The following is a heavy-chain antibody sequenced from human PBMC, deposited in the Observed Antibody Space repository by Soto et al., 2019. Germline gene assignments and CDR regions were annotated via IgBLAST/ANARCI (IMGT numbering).Heavy chain of an antibody. CDR2: INHSGST. CDR1: GGSFSGYY. Sequence: PSETLSLTCAVYGGSFSGYYWSWIRQPPGKGLEWIGEINHSGSTNYNPSLKSRVTISVDTSKNQFSLKLSSVTAADTAVYYCARGRSTITMVRGVIKDGWFDPWGQGTLVTVSS. D-gene: IGHD3-10*01. CDR3: ARGRSTITMVRGVIKDGWFDP. V-gene: IGHV4-34*01. J-gene: IGHJ5*02.